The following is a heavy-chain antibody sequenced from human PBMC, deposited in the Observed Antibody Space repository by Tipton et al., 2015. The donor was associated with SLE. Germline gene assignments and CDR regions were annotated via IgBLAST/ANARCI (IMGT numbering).Heavy chain of an antibody. Sequence: TLSLTCAVSGYSISSGYYWGWIRQPPGKGLEWIGSIYHSGSTYYNPSLKSRVTISVDTSKNQFSLKLSSVTAADTAVYYCASQRGSYYGIDYWGQGTLVTVSS. D-gene: IGHD1-26*01. CDR2: IYHSGST. CDR1: GYSISSGYY. J-gene: IGHJ4*02. CDR3: ASQRGSYYGIDY. V-gene: IGHV4-38-2*01.